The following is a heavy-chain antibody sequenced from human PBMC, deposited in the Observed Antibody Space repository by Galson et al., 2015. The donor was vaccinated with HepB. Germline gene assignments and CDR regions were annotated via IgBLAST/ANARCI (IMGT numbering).Heavy chain of an antibody. CDR1: GFTFSSYS. CDR3: ASYDSSGYDAFDI. V-gene: IGHV3-21*01. Sequence: SLRLSCAASGFTFSSYSMNWVRQAPGKGLEWVSSISSSSSYIYYADSVKGRFTISRDNAKNSLYLQMNSLRAEDTAVYYCASYDSSGYDAFDIWGQGTMVTVSS. D-gene: IGHD3-22*01. J-gene: IGHJ3*02. CDR2: ISSSSSYI.